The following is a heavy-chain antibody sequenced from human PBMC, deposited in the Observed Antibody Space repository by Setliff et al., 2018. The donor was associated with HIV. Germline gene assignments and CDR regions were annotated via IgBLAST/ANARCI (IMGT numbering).Heavy chain of an antibody. D-gene: IGHD6-13*01. CDR2: IFYSGST. Sequence: SETLSLTCTVSGGSISSGDYYWSWIRQPPGKGLEWIGYIFYSGSTYYNPSLKSRVTISVDTSKNQFSLKLSSVTAADTAVYYCARRYSSSWFYYYYGMDVWGQGTTVTVSS. J-gene: IGHJ6*02. V-gene: IGHV4-30-4*08. CDR1: GGSISSGDYY. CDR3: ARRYSSSWFYYYYGMDV.